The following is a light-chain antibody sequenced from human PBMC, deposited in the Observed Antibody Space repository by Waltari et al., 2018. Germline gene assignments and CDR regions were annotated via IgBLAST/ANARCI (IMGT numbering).Light chain of an antibody. J-gene: IGKJ3*01. V-gene: IGKV4-1*01. CDR1: QSVLSSSNNKNY. CDR2: WAS. Sequence: DIVMTQSPDSLAVSLGDRATINCKSSQSVLSSSNNKNYLAWYQQKPGQPPKLLIYWASTRESGVPDRCSGGGSGTDFTLTISSLQAEDVAVYYCQQYYSTPDTFGPGTKVDIK. CDR3: QQYYSTPDT.